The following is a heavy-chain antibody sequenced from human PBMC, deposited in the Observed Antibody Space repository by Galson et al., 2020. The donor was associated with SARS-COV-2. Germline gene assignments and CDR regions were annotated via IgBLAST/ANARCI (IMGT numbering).Heavy chain of an antibody. CDR3: AGRVAGTNSLDI. Sequence: SQTLSLTCAISGDSVSSNSAAWNWIGQSPSRGLEWLGRTYYRSKWSSDYAVSVKSRITINPDTSKNQFSLQLNSVTSEDTAVYYCAGRVAGTNSLDIWGQGTMVIVSS. CDR1: GDSVSSNSAA. CDR2: TYYRSKWSS. J-gene: IGHJ3*02. V-gene: IGHV6-1*01. D-gene: IGHD1-7*01.